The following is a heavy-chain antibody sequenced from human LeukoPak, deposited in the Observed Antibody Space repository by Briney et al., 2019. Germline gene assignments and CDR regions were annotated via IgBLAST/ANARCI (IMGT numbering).Heavy chain of an antibody. CDR2: TYYRSKWYN. J-gene: IGHJ4*02. D-gene: IGHD6-13*01. CDR3: ARSKQAQYYFDY. CDR1: GDIFSSNSAA. V-gene: IGHV6-1*01. Sequence: SQTLSLTCAISGDIFSSNSAAWNWIRQSPSRGLEWLGRTYYRSKWYNDYAVSVKSRITINPDTSKNQFSLQLNSVTPEDTAVYYCARSKQAQYYFDYWGQGTLVTVSS.